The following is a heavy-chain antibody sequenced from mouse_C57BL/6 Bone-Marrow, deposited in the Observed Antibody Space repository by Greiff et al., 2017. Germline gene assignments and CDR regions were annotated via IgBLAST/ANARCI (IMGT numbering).Heavy chain of an antibody. D-gene: IGHD1-2*01. J-gene: IGHJ1*03. V-gene: IGHV1-81*01. CDR1: GYTFTSYG. Sequence: VQLQQSGAELARPGASVKLSCKASGYTFTSYGISWVKQRTGQGLEWIGEIYPRSGNTYYNEKFKGKATLTADKSSSTAYMELRSLTSEDSAVYVCARKYYGAYWYFDVWGTGTTVTVSS. CDR3: ARKYYGAYWYFDV. CDR2: IYPRSGNT.